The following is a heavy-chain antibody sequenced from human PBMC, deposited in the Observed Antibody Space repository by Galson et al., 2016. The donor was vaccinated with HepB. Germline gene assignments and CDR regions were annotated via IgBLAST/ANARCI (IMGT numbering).Heavy chain of an antibody. Sequence: SLRLSCAASGFTFSSYAMSWVRQTPGRGLEWVSSMTARGKDIYYADSVRGRFTISRDDSTNTLYLQMTSLRGEDTAVYYCAKDRASGWRYWYFDLWGRGTLVTVPS. V-gene: IGHV3-23*01. D-gene: IGHD6-25*01. CDR2: MTARGKDI. CDR1: GFTFSSYA. CDR3: AKDRASGWRYWYFDL. J-gene: IGHJ2*01.